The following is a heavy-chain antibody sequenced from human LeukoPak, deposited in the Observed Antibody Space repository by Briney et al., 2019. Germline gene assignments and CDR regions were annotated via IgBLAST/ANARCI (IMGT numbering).Heavy chain of an antibody. Sequence: GGSLRLSCAASGFTFSTYYIHWVRQAPGKGLGWLSRISGDGRSITYADSVEGRINSCRDNAKNTLYLQINRLRVEDTAVYYCVRMARYDSSGFYGYLTQWGQGTLVTVS. V-gene: IGHV3-74*01. CDR2: ISGDGRSI. D-gene: IGHD3-22*01. CDR3: VRMARYDSSGFYGYLTQ. CDR1: GFTFSTYY. J-gene: IGHJ1*01.